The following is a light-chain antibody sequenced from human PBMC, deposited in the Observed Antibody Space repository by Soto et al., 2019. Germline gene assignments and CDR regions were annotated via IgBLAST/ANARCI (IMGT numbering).Light chain of an antibody. Sequence: DIQMTQSPSSLSASVGDRVTITCRASQSISSYLNWYQQKPGKAPKLLIYAASSLQSGVPPRFSGSGSGTDFTLTISSLQPEDFATYCCQLRYSTPPRFTFGPGTKVDIK. V-gene: IGKV1-39*01. CDR3: QLRYSTPPRFT. CDR2: AAS. J-gene: IGKJ3*01. CDR1: QSISSY.